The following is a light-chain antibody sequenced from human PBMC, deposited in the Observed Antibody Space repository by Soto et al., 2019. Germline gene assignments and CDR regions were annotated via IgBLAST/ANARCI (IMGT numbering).Light chain of an antibody. Sequence: EIVMTQSPATLSVSPGERATLSCRASQSVSSNLAWYQQKPGQAPRLLMYGASIRATGIPARFSGSGSGTDFSLTISSLQSEDCAVYYCQQYNNWPPITFGQGTRLEIK. CDR1: QSVSSN. CDR2: GAS. CDR3: QQYNNWPPIT. J-gene: IGKJ5*01. V-gene: IGKV3-15*01.